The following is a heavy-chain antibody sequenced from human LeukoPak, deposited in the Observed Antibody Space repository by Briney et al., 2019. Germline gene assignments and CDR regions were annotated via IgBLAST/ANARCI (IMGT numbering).Heavy chain of an antibody. CDR2: IRYDGSNK. Sequence: GGSLRLSCAASGFTFSSYGMHWVRQAPGKGLEWVAFIRYDGSNKYYADSVKGRFTISRDNAKNSLYLQMNSLRAEDTAVYYCARDLPYYYGSGSYDDIDYWGQGTLVTVSS. CDR1: GFTFSSYG. D-gene: IGHD3-10*01. J-gene: IGHJ4*02. CDR3: ARDLPYYYGSGSYDDIDY. V-gene: IGHV3-30*02.